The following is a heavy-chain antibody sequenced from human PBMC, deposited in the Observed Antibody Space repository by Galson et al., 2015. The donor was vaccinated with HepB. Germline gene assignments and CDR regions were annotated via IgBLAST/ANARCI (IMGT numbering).Heavy chain of an antibody. J-gene: IGHJ3*02. Sequence: SVKVSCKASGFTFTSSAMQWVRQARGQRLEWIGWIVVGSGNTNYAQKFQERVTITRDMSTSTAYMELSSLRSEDTAVYYCAADPEWELMAFDIWGQGTMVTVSS. D-gene: IGHD1-26*01. CDR2: IVVGSGNT. CDR3: AADPEWELMAFDI. CDR1: GFTFTSSA. V-gene: IGHV1-58*02.